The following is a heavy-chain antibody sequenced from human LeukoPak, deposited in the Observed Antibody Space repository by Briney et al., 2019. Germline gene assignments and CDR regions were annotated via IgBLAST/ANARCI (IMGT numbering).Heavy chain of an antibody. CDR2: IKQDGSEK. CDR1: GFTFSRLA. CDR3: TREGAGGFDY. V-gene: IGHV3-7*01. J-gene: IGHJ4*02. D-gene: IGHD3-10*01. Sequence: GGSLRLSCAASGFTFSRLAMTWVRQAPGKGLEWVANIKQDGSEKSYVDSVKGRFTISRDNAKNSLYLQMNSLRAEDTAVYYCTREGAGGFDYWGQGTLVTVSP.